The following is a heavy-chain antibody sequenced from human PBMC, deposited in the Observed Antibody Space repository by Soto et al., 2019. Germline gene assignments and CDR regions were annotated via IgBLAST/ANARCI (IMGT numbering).Heavy chain of an antibody. V-gene: IGHV4-34*01. J-gene: IGHJ4*02. CDR3: ARFPFSTSSWSNPRYFDS. CDR2: ITHRGFT. Sequence: QVQLQQWGAGLLKPSETLSLTCAVYSGSFSGYYWSWFRQSPGKGLEWIGEITHRGFTNYNPSLTSRVTMSADTSKNHFSLNLTSVTAADTAVYYCARFPFSTSSWSNPRYFDSWGQGTLVTVSS. D-gene: IGHD6-13*01. CDR1: SGSFSGYY.